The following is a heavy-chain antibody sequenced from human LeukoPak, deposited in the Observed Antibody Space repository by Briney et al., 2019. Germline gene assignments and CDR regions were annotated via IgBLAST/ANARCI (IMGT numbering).Heavy chain of an antibody. CDR1: GFTFSSYD. CDR2: ISTDSSTM. CDR3: ARGPPLFDP. V-gene: IGHV3-48*01. J-gene: IGHJ5*02. Sequence: PGGSLRLSCAASGFTFSSYDMNWARQAPGKGLEWVSYISTDSSTMYYADSVKGRFTISRDNAQNSLYLQMSSLRAEDTAVYYCARGPPLFDPWGQGTLVTVSS.